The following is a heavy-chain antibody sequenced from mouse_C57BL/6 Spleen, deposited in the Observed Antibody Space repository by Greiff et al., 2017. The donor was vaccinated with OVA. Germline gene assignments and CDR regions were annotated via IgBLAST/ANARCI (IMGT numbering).Heavy chain of an antibody. D-gene: IGHD2-4*01. V-gene: IGHV1-78*01. J-gene: IGHJ2*01. CDR3: ARFCDYGGRYFDY. CDR1: GYTFTDHT. Sequence: VKLQQSDAELVKPGASVKISCKVSGYTFTDHTIHWMKQRPEQGLEWIGYIYPRDGSTKYNEKFKGKATLTADKSSSTAYMQLNSLTSEDSAVYFCARFCDYGGRYFDYWGQGTTLTVSS. CDR2: IYPRDGST.